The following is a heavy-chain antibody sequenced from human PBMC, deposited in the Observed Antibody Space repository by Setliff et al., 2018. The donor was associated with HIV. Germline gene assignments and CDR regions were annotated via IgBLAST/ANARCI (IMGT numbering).Heavy chain of an antibody. CDR3: ARANPPSSSSYFDY. CDR2: ISPDGSEK. Sequence: GGSLRLSCATTGFTFRDYWMTWVRQAPGGGLQWAASISPDGSEKSLVDSVMGRFTISRDNAKNSLFLQMNSLRVDDTAVYFCARANPPSSSSYFDYWGRGTLVTVS. D-gene: IGHD6-13*01. V-gene: IGHV3-7*05. CDR1: GFTFRDYW. J-gene: IGHJ4*02.